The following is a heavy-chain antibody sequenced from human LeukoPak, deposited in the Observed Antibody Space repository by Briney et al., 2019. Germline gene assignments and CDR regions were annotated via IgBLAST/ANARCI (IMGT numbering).Heavy chain of an antibody. Sequence: HPGGSLRLSCAASGFTFSSYAMHWVRQAPGKGLEWVAVISYDGSNKYYADSMKGRFTISRDNSKNTLYLQMISLRAEDTAVYYCARDWDGYKSSPFDYWGQGTLVTVSS. CDR3: ARDWDGYKSSPFDY. V-gene: IGHV3-30-3*01. D-gene: IGHD5-24*01. CDR1: GFTFSSYA. J-gene: IGHJ4*02. CDR2: ISYDGSNK.